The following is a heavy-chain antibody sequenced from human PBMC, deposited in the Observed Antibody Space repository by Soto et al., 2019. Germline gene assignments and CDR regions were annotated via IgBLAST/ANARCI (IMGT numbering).Heavy chain of an antibody. CDR2: ISYDGSNK. D-gene: IGHD3-3*01. J-gene: IGHJ6*02. V-gene: IGHV3-30*18. Sequence: PGGSLRLSCAASGFTFSSYGMHWVRQAPGKGLEWVAVISYDGSNKYYADSVKGRFTISRDNSKNTLYLQMNSMRAEDTAVYYCAKGADDFWGYYYYGMDVWGQGTTVTVSS. CDR1: GFTFSSYG. CDR3: AKGADDFWGYYYYGMDV.